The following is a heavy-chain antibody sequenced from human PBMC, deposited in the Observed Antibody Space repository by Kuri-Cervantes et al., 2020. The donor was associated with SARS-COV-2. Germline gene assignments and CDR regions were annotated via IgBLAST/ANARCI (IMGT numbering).Heavy chain of an antibody. V-gene: IGHV4-38-2*02. D-gene: IGHD3-22*01. CDR2: IYHSGST. CDR3: ARHQRGPQRYDSSGKFDY. J-gene: IGHJ4*02. CDR1: GYSISSGYY. Sequence: GSLRLSCTASGYSISSGYYWGWIRQPPGKGLEWIGSIYHSGSTYYNPSLKSRVTISVDTSKNQFSLKLSSVTAADTAVYYCARHQRGPQRYDSSGKFDYWGQGTLVTVSS.